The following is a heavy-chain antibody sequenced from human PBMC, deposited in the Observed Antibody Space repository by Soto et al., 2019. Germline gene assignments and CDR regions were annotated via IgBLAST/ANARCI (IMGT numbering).Heavy chain of an antibody. D-gene: IGHD3-3*01. CDR2: IYYSGST. J-gene: IGHJ5*02. CDR1: GGSISSGDYY. Sequence: QVQLQESGPGLVKPSQTLSLTCTVSGGSISSGDYYWSWIRQPPGKGLEWIGYIYYSGSTYYNPSLKSRVTISVDTSKNQFSLKLSSVTAADTAVYYCARTGITIFGERFYSLDPWGQGTLVTVSS. V-gene: IGHV4-30-4*01. CDR3: ARTGITIFGERFYSLDP.